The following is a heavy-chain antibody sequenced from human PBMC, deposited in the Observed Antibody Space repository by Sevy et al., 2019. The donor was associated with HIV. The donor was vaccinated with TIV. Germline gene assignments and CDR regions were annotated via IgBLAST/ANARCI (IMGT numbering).Heavy chain of an antibody. Sequence: GGSLRLSCAASGFTFSSYSMNWVRQAPGKGLEWVSSIGSSSSYIYYEDSVKGRFTISSDNAKNSLYLQMNSLRAEDTAVYYCARDNSDYYGSGSYYFDYWGQGTLVTVSS. CDR2: IGSSSSYI. D-gene: IGHD3-10*01. J-gene: IGHJ4*02. V-gene: IGHV3-21*01. CDR3: ARDNSDYYGSGSYYFDY. CDR1: GFTFSSYS.